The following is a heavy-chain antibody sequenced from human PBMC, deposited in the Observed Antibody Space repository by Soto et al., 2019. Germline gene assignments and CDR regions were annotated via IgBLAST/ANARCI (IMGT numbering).Heavy chain of an antibody. J-gene: IGHJ4*02. CDR1: GGSISSSSFY. CDR2: MYYSGST. D-gene: IGHD6-19*01. CDR3: ARSVAMPGTRYSDY. V-gene: IGHV4-39*01. Sequence: QLQMQESGPGLVKPSETLSLTCTVSGGSISSSSFYWGWIRQPPGRGLEWIGTMYYSGSTYYNPSLTSRITIYGDTATNQFSLKLRSVTAADAAVYYWARSVAMPGTRYSDYWGQGTLVTVSS.